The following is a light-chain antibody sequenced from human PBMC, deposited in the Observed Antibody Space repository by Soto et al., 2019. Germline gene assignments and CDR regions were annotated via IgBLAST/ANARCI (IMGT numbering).Light chain of an antibody. CDR2: EDT. CDR1: NSDIGTYHL. CDR3: SSYAGSSNWLI. Sequence: QSALTQPASVSGSLGQSITISCTGTNSDIGTYHLVSWYQQLPGKAPKVIIYEDTKRPSGVSSRFSASRSGITASLTISGLQTEDEAVYRCSSYAGSSNWLIFGGGTKLTVL. V-gene: IGLV2-23*01. J-gene: IGLJ2*01.